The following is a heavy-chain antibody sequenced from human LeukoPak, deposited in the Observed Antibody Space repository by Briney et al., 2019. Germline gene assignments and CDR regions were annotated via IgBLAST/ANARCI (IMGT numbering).Heavy chain of an antibody. CDR1: GFTLRVNY. D-gene: IGHD6-19*01. CDR2: IYSDGTT. V-gene: IGHV3-53*01. J-gene: IGHJ6*02. CDR3: ARCKGGWSDHFYGMDV. Sequence: GGSLRLSCATSGFTLRVNYMTWIRQTPGRGLEWVSVIYSDGTTKYADSAKGRFTISRDNSKSMVYLQMDRLRAEDTAVYYCARCKGGWSDHFYGMDVWGQGTTVTVSS.